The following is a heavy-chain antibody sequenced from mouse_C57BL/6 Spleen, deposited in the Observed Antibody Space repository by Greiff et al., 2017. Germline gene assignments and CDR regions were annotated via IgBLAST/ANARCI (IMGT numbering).Heavy chain of an antibody. Sequence: QVQLKQPGAELVKPGASVKLSCKASGYTFTSYWMQWVKQRPGQGLEWIGEIDPSDSYTNYNQKFKGKATLTVDTSSSTAYMQLSSLTSEDSAVYYCARPGSSYDWYFDVWGTGTTVTVSS. CDR2: IDPSDSYT. D-gene: IGHD1-1*01. V-gene: IGHV1-50*01. J-gene: IGHJ1*03. CDR1: GYTFTSYW. CDR3: ARPGSSYDWYFDV.